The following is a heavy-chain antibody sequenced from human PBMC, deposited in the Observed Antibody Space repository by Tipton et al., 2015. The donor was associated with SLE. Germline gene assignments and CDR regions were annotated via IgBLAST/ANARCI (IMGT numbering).Heavy chain of an antibody. V-gene: IGHV4-59*01. CDR2: IYDSGST. D-gene: IGHD1-26*01. Sequence: TLSLTCTVSGGSISSYYWSWIRQPPGKGLEWIGYIYDSGSTNYNPSLKSRVTISVDTSKNQFSLKLSSVTAADTAVYYCARETEVGRVEAFDIWGQRAMVTVSS. J-gene: IGHJ3*02. CDR1: GGSISSYY. CDR3: ARETEVGRVEAFDI.